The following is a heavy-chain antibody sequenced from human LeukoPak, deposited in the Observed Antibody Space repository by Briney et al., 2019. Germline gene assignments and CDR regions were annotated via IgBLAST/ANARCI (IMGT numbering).Heavy chain of an antibody. V-gene: IGHV1-69*13. CDR3: ARAAGDCSSTSCYTDALFDY. CDR1: GGTFSSYA. Sequence: ASVEVSCKASGGTFSSYAISWVRQAPGQGLEWMGGIIPIFGTANYAQKFQGRVTITADESTSTAYMELSSLRSEDTAVYYCARAAGDCSSTSCYTDALFDYWGQGTLVTVSS. CDR2: IIPIFGTA. D-gene: IGHD2-2*02. J-gene: IGHJ4*02.